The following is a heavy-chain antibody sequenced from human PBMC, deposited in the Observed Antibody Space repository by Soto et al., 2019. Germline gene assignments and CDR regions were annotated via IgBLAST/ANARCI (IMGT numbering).Heavy chain of an antibody. J-gene: IGHJ6*03. D-gene: IGHD3-9*01. CDR2: IGTAGDT. V-gene: IGHV3-13*01. Sequence: GGSLRLSCAASGFTFSSYDMHWVRQATGKGLEWVSAIGTAGDTYYPGSVKGRFTISRENAKNSLSLQMNSLRAGDTAVYYCARARNYDILTGSDSYYYYYSMDVWGKGTTVTVSS. CDR3: ARARNYDILTGSDSYYYYYSMDV. CDR1: GFTFSSYD.